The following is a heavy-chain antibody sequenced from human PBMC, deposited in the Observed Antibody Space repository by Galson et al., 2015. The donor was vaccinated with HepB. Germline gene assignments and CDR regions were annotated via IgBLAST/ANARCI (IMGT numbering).Heavy chain of an antibody. CDR3: ARDRRVEVVVAATLDY. Sequence: LRLSCAASGFSFSSYAIHWVRRAPGTGLEWVAVISHDGNKKYYADSVRGRFTISRDNSKNTIYIEMNRLSAEDTATYYCARDRRVEVVVAATLDYWGQGTLLTVSS. J-gene: IGHJ4*02. D-gene: IGHD2-15*01. CDR1: GFSFSSYA. CDR2: ISHDGNKK. V-gene: IGHV3-30*04.